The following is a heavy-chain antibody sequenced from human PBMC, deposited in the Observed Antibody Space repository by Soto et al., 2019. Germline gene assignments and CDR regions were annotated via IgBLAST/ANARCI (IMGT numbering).Heavy chain of an antibody. CDR1: GGSISSYY. CDR2: IYTSGST. V-gene: IGHV4-4*07. Sequence: QVQLQESGPGLVKPSETLSLTCTVSGGSISSYYWSWIRQPAGKGLEWIGRIYTSGSTNYNPSLKSRVTMSVDTSKNQFSLKLSSVTAADTAVYYCARGPYCGGDCYSSARYYYYGMDVWGQGTTVTVSS. J-gene: IGHJ6*02. CDR3: ARGPYCGGDCYSSARYYYYGMDV. D-gene: IGHD2-21*02.